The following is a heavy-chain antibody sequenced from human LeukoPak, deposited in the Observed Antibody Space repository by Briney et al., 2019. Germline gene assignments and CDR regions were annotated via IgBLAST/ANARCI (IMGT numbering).Heavy chain of an antibody. CDR2: IIPVFTLP. CDR3: VRSYSASTPLDS. J-gene: IGHJ4*02. CDR1: GSTVNIYA. V-gene: IGHV1-69*05. D-gene: IGHD2-15*01. Sequence: TSVKLSCKAAGSTVNIYAVTWVRQAPGQGLGWMGRIIPVFTLPSYAQKFQGRLTIAKDETTGTAYMELSSLGSEDRALYYCVRSYSASTPLDSWGQGTLVTVSS.